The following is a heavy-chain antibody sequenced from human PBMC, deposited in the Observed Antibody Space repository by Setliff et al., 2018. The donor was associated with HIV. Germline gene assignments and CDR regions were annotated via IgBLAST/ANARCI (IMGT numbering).Heavy chain of an antibody. Sequence: SETLSLTCTVSGASISRGNYYWTWIRQRPGKGLEWIAFIYYSGSTYYSPSLKSRLMISVDTSKNQFSLNMTSVTAADTAVYFCARVPTNPDFYYYYMDVWGKGTTVTVSS. CDR3: ARVPTNPDFYYYYMDV. V-gene: IGHV4-30-4*08. CDR1: GASISRGNYY. J-gene: IGHJ6*03. CDR2: IYYSGST.